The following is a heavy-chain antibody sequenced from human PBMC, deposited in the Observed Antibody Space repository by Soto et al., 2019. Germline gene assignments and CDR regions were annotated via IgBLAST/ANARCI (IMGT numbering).Heavy chain of an antibody. Sequence: SETLSLTCTVSGGSIGSYYWSWIRQHPGKGLEWIGYIYYSGSTYYNPSLKSRVTISVDTSKNQFSLKLSSVTAADTAVYYCARDALGRHDSGYWGQGTLVTVSS. J-gene: IGHJ4*02. CDR2: IYYSGST. CDR1: GGSIGSYY. CDR3: ARDALGRHDSGY. D-gene: IGHD3-22*01. V-gene: IGHV4-59*12.